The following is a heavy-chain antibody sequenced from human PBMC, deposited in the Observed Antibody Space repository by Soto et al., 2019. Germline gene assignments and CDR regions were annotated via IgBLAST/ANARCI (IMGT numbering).Heavy chain of an antibody. CDR2: IIPMYGPA. D-gene: IGHD3-10*01. V-gene: IGHV1-69*01. Sequence: QVPLVQSGAEVKKPGSSVTVSCKASGGTFSSYAIHWVRQAPGQGLEWMGGIIPMYGPAKYAQRFQGRVTGTADESTTTVYMELTSLTSQDTAVYHCARVTSMVRGVIDNWFAPWGHGTLVTVSS. CDR1: GGTFSSYA. CDR3: ARVTSMVRGVIDNWFAP. J-gene: IGHJ5*02.